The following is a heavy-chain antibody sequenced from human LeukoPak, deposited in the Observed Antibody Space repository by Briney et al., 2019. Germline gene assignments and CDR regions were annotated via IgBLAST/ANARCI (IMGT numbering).Heavy chain of an antibody. J-gene: IGHJ4*02. CDR2: ISGSGGST. CDR1: GFTFSSYA. V-gene: IGHV3-23*01. D-gene: IGHD3-16*02. CDR3: AKDRVWGSYRYPRPDY. Sequence: PGGSLRLSCAASGFTFSSYAMSWVRQAPGKGLEWVSAISGSGGSTYYADSVKGRFTISRDNSKNTLYLQMNSLRAEDTAVYYCAKDRVWGSYRYPRPDYWGQGTLVTVSS.